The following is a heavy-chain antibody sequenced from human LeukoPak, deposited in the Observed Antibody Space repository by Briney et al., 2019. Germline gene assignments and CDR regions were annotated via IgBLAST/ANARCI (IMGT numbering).Heavy chain of an antibody. CDR2: MYISGST. J-gene: IGHJ4*02. V-gene: IGHV4-4*07. Sequence: LSETLSLTCTVSGGSISSYYWSWIRQPAGKGLEWIGRMYISGSTNYNPSLKSRVTMSIDTSKNQFSLKLSSVTAADTAVYYCARARGVLRYFVLDYWGQGTLVTVSS. CDR1: GGSISSYY. CDR3: ARARGVLRYFVLDY. D-gene: IGHD3-9*01.